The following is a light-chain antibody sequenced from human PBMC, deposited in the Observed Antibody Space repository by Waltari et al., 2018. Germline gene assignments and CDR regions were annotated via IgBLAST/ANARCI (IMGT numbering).Light chain of an antibody. CDR3: NSFTRSTTWV. Sequence: QSALTQPASVSGSPGQSITIPCTGTTSNYVSWYQQHPDRAPKLLIYDVSQRPSGVSDRFAGSKSGNTASLTISGLQAEDEADYYCNSFTRSTTWVFGGGTKLTVL. CDR1: TSNY. CDR2: DVS. V-gene: IGLV2-14*03. J-gene: IGLJ3*02.